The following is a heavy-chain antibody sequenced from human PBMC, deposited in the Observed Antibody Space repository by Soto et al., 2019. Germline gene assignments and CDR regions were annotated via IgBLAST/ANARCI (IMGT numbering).Heavy chain of an antibody. CDR2: IYYSGST. J-gene: IGHJ4*02. D-gene: IGHD2-15*01. CDR3: ARGTDTLVAATPYYFDY. CDR1: GGSISSGGYY. V-gene: IGHV4-31*03. Sequence: QVQLQESGTGLAKPSQTLSLTCSVSGGSISSGGYYWSWIRQHPGKGLEWIGYIYYSGSTYYNPSLKSRVTISVDTSKNQFSLKLRSVTAADTAVYYCARGTDTLVAATPYYFDYWGQGTLVTVSS.